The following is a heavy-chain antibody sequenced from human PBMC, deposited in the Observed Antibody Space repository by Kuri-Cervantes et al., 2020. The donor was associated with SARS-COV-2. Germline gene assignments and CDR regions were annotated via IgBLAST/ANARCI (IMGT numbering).Heavy chain of an antibody. CDR3: ARDTPGYSYGYVNYYYYGMDV. V-gene: IGHV1-69*05. J-gene: IGHJ6*02. CDR1: GGTFSSYA. Sequence: SVKVSCKASGGTFSSYAITWVRQAPGQGLEWMGGIIPIFGTANYAQKLQGRVTMTTDTSTSTAYMELRSLRSDDTAVYYCARDTPGYSYGYVNYYYYGMDVWGQGTTVTVSS. D-gene: IGHD5-18*01. CDR2: IIPIFGTA.